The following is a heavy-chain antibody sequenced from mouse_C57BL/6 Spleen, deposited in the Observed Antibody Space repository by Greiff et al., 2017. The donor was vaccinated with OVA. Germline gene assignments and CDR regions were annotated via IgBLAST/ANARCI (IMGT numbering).Heavy chain of an antibody. V-gene: IGHV1-64*01. Sequence: QVQLKQPGAELVKPGASVKLSCKASGYTFTSYWMHWVKQRPGQGLEWIGMIHPNSGSTNYNEKFKSKATLTVDKSSSTAYMQLSSLTSEDSAVYYCGYYGSSPFDYWGQGTTLTVSS. D-gene: IGHD1-1*01. CDR1: GYTFTSYW. J-gene: IGHJ2*01. CDR3: GYYGSSPFDY. CDR2: IHPNSGST.